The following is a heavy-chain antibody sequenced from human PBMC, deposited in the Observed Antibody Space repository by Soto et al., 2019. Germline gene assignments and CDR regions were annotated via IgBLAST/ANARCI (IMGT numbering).Heavy chain of an antibody. V-gene: IGHV4-39*01. J-gene: IGHJ5*02. CDR2: IYYSGST. Sequence: QLQLQESGPGLVKPSETLSLTCTVSGGSISSSSYYWGWIRQPPGKGLEWIGSIYYSGSTYYNPSLTSRVTISVDTSKNQFSLKLSSVTAADTAVYYCASSRTKMEWLFAGWFDPWGQGTLVTVSS. CDR3: ASSRTKMEWLFAGWFDP. D-gene: IGHD3-3*01. CDR1: GGSISSSSYY.